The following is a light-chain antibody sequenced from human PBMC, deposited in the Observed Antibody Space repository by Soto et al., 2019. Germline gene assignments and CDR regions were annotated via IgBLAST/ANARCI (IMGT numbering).Light chain of an antibody. CDR2: KAS. Sequence: DIQMTQSPSTLSASVGDRVTVTCRASQSISSLLAWYQQKPGKAPKALIYKASNLESEVPSRFSGSGSGTEFTLTTSSLQPDDFATYYCQQYNSYPWMFGQGTKVEIK. CDR3: QQYNSYPWM. V-gene: IGKV1-5*03. J-gene: IGKJ1*01. CDR1: QSISSL.